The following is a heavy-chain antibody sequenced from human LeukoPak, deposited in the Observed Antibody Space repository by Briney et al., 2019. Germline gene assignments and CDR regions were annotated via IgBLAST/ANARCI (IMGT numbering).Heavy chain of an antibody. V-gene: IGHV3-7*03. CDR1: GFSFDTYW. CDR2: INQDGSDK. D-gene: IGHD3-10*01. Sequence: GGSLRLSCAVSGFSFDTYWMTWVRQAPGKGLEWVANINQDGSDKYYVDSVKGRFTISRDNAKNSLYLQMNSLRAEDTAVYYCARRYYGSGSYWFDPWGQGTLVTVSS. J-gene: IGHJ5*02. CDR3: ARRYYGSGSYWFDP.